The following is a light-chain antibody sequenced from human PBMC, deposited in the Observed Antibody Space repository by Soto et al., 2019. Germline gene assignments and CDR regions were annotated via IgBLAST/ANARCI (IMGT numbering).Light chain of an antibody. Sequence: DIQMTQSPSTLSASVGDRVTITCRASQSISSWLAWYQQKPGKAPNLLIYKAPSLESGVPSRFSGSGSGTEFTLTINSLQPDDFATYYCQQYKTYSTFGQGTKLEIK. CDR3: QQYKTYST. CDR1: QSISSW. CDR2: KAP. J-gene: IGKJ2*01. V-gene: IGKV1-5*03.